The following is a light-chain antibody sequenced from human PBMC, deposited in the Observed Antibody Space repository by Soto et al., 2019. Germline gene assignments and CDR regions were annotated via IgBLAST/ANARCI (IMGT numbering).Light chain of an antibody. Sequence: EIQLTQSPSFLSASVGDRVTITCRASQGISTFLAWYQQKPGKPPNLLIYAASTLQSGVPARFSGSGSGTDFTLTISSLQPEDFATYYCQQLNTDPRTFGQGTQVDIK. CDR2: AAS. CDR1: QGISTF. V-gene: IGKV1-9*01. J-gene: IGKJ1*01. CDR3: QQLNTDPRT.